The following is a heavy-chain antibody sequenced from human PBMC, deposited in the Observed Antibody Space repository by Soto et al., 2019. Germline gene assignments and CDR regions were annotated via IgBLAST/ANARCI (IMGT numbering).Heavy chain of an antibody. CDR1: GFTFSSYE. Sequence: PGGSLRLSCAASGFTFSSYEMNWVRQAPGKGLEWVSYISRSDGTIYYADSVKGRFTISRDNAKNSLYLQINSLRAEDTAVYYCARDWATVATPYYFHGVDVWGQGTTVTVSS. V-gene: IGHV3-48*03. J-gene: IGHJ6*02. D-gene: IGHD4-17*01. CDR3: ARDWATVATPYYFHGVDV. CDR2: ISRSDGTI.